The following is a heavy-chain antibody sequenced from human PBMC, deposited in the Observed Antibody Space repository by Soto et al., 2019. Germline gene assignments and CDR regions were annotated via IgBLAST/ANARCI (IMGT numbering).Heavy chain of an antibody. D-gene: IGHD2-15*01. CDR3: ARDFSFTFGGFGQLLLNY. CDR1: GYTFTSYG. Sequence: ASVKVSCKASGYTFTSYGISWVRQAPGQGLEWMGWISAYNGNTNYAQKLQGRVTMTTDTSTSTAYMELRSLRSDDTAVYYCARDFSFTFGGFGQLLLNYWGQGTLVTSPQ. CDR2: ISAYNGNT. V-gene: IGHV1-18*01. J-gene: IGHJ4*02.